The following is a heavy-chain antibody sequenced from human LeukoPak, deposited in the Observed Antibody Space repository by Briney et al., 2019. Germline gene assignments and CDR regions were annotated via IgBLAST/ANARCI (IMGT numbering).Heavy chain of an antibody. Sequence: PSETLSLTCTVSGGSISSYYWSWIRQPAGKGLEWIGRIYTSGSTNYNPSLKSRVTMSVDTSKNQFSLKLSSVTAADTAVYYCARDRRKGAADAFDIWGQGTMVTVSS. CDR3: ARDRRKGAADAFDI. CDR1: GGSISSYY. J-gene: IGHJ3*02. D-gene: IGHD1-14*01. V-gene: IGHV4-4*07. CDR2: IYTSGST.